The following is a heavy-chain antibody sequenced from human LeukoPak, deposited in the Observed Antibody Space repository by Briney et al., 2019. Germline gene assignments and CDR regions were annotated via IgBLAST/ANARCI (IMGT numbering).Heavy chain of an antibody. CDR3: ARGRDGYKPLDY. V-gene: IGHV3-33*01. CDR2: MWYDGSYA. J-gene: IGHJ4*02. CDR1: GFTFSNHV. D-gene: IGHD5-24*01. Sequence: GGSLRLSCAASGFTFSNHVMHWARQAPGKGLEWVALMWYDGSYACHADSVKGRFTISRDNSKDTLYLQMNSLRAEDTAMYYCARGRDGYKPLDYWGQGTLVTVSS.